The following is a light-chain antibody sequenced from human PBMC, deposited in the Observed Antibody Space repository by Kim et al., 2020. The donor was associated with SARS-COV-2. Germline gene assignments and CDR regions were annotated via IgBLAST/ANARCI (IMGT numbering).Light chain of an antibody. V-gene: IGKV1-39*01. Sequence: DIQMTQSPSSLSASVGDRITITCRASQSISNYLNWYQHIPGKAPQLLIYGASTLQSGVPSRFSGSGSGTDFTLTISSLQPGDFGTYYCQQSYTTPRLTFGGGTKVDIK. CDR2: GAS. J-gene: IGKJ4*01. CDR1: QSISNY. CDR3: QQSYTTPRLT.